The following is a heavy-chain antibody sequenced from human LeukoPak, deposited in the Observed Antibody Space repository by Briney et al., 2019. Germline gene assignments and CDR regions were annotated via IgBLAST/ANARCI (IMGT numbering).Heavy chain of an antibody. D-gene: IGHD6-19*01. J-gene: IGHJ6*03. CDR2: INPNGGAT. CDR3: ARGGYSSGWYVFYYYYYMDV. CDR1: GYPFTSSY. V-gene: IGHV1-46*01. Sequence: ASVKVSCKASGYPFTSSYIHWVRQAPGHGLEWIGMINPNGGATAYALRLQGRVTMTRDTSISTAYMELSSLRSEDTAVYYCARGGYSSGWYVFYYYYYMDVWGKGTTVTVSS.